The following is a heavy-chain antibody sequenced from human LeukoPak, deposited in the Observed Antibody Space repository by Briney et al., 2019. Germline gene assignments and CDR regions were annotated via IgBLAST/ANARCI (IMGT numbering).Heavy chain of an antibody. V-gene: IGHV1-18*01. CDR1: GYTFTSYG. CDR2: ISAYNGNT. D-gene: IGHD6-13*01. Sequence: ASVKVSCKASGYTFTSYGISWVRQAPGQGLEWMGWISAYNGNTNYAQKLQGRVTMTTDTSTSTAYMELRSLRSDDTAVYYCARIGYSSSWGGGRYYFDYWSQGTLVTVSS. CDR3: ARIGYSSSWGGGRYYFDY. J-gene: IGHJ4*02.